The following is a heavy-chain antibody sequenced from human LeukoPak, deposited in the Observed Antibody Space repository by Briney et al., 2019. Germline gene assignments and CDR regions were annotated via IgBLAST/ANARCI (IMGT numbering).Heavy chain of an antibody. J-gene: IGHJ4*02. CDR3: ARDGDGYKYFDY. CDR2: IRGSGGST. CDR1: GFTFSSYA. D-gene: IGHD5-24*01. V-gene: IGHV3-23*01. Sequence: GGSLRLSCAASGFTFSSYAMSWVRQAPGKGLEWVSAIRGSGGSTYYADSVKGRFTISRDNSKNTLYLQMNSLRAEDTAVYSCARDGDGYKYFDYWGQGTLVTVSS.